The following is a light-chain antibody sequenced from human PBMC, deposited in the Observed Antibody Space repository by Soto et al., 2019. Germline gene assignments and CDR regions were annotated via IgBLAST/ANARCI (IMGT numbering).Light chain of an antibody. CDR1: SNDIGDYNF. CDR3: SSYTNTDTLV. V-gene: IGLV2-14*01. CDR2: EVN. Sequence: QSALTQPASGSGSPGQSITISCTGTSNDIGDYNFVSWYQHHPGKAPKLMIFEVNNRPSGVSLRFSGSKSGNTASLTISGLQAEDEADYYCSSYTNTDTLVFGGGTKLTVL. J-gene: IGLJ3*02.